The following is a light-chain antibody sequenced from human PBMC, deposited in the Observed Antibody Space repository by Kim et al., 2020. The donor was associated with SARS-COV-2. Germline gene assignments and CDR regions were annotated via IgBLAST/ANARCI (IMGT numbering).Light chain of an antibody. Sequence: AAVGAGVTIASRASQGTSNYLAWYKQTPGQAPKLLIYAASALQFGVSSRFNGSGSGTDFTLTISDLQPEDVATYYCQKYNTAPWTFGHGTKVDIK. V-gene: IGKV1-27*01. CDR3: QKYNTAPWT. CDR1: QGTSNY. J-gene: IGKJ1*01. CDR2: AAS.